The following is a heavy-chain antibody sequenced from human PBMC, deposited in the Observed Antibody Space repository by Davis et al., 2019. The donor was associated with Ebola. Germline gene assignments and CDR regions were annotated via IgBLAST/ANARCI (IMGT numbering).Heavy chain of an antibody. V-gene: IGHV3-48*01. CDR2: ISSGSSTI. Sequence: GESLKISCAASGFTFSSHTMSWVRQAPGKGLEYVSYISSGSSTIYYADSVKGRFTISRDNAKNSLYLQMNSLRAEDTAVYYCARGLRMVRGVTLFDYWGQGTLVTVSS. D-gene: IGHD3-10*01. CDR1: GFTFSSHT. J-gene: IGHJ4*02. CDR3: ARGLRMVRGVTLFDY.